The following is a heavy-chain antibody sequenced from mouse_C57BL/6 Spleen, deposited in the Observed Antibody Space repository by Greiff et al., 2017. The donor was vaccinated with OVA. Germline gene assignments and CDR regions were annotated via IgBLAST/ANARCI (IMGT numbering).Heavy chain of an antibody. J-gene: IGHJ1*03. Sequence: EVMLVESGGGLVKPGGSLKLSCAASGFTFSDYGMHWVRQAPEKGLEWVAYISSGSSTIYYADTVKGRFTISRENAKNTLFLQMTSLRSEDTAMYYCARGGDYYGSYWYFDVWGTGTTVTVSS. CDR1: GFTFSDYG. CDR3: ARGGDYYGSYWYFDV. CDR2: ISSGSSTI. V-gene: IGHV5-17*01. D-gene: IGHD1-1*01.